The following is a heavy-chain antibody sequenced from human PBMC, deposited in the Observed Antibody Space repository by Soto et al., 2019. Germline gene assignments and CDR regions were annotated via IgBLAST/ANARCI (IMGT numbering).Heavy chain of an antibody. Sequence: SETLSLTCTVPGGSISSYYWSWIRQPPGKGLEWIGYIYYSGSTNYNPSLKSRVTISVDTSKNQFSLKLSSVTAADTAVYYCARAERWLQLSLAYWGQGTLVTVSS. J-gene: IGHJ4*02. CDR1: GGSISSYY. V-gene: IGHV4-59*01. CDR2: IYYSGST. D-gene: IGHD5-12*01. CDR3: ARAERWLQLSLAY.